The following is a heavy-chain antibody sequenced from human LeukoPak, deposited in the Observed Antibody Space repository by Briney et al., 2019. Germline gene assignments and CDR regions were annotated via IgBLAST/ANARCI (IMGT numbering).Heavy chain of an antibody. D-gene: IGHD2-2*01. CDR1: GFTFSSYE. CDR3: ASQVGEVPAGFDY. CDR2: ISSSSSTI. Sequence: GGSLRLSCAASGFTFSSYEMNWVRQAPGKGLEWVSYISSSSSTIYYADSVKGRFTISRDNAKNSLYLQMNSLRAEDTAVYYCASQVGEVPAGFDYWGQGTLVTVSS. J-gene: IGHJ4*02. V-gene: IGHV3-48*03.